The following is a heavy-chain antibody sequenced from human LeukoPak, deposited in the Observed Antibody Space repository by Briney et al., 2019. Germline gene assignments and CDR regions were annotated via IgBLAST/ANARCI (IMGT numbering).Heavy chain of an antibody. CDR1: GFTFSNYA. D-gene: IGHD3-10*01. V-gene: IGHV3-23*01. CDR3: AKGSDYYGSVTSKKTD. J-gene: IGHJ4*02. CDR2: ISGGSGNI. Sequence: GGSLRLSCSVSGFTFSNYAMHWVRQAPGKGLEWVSLISGGSGNIYYVDSVKGRFTISRDNSKNTLYVQMTSLRAEDTAIYYCAKGSDYYGSVTSKKTDWGQGTLVTLSS.